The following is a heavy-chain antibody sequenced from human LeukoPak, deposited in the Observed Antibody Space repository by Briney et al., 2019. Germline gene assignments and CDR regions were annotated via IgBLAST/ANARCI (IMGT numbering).Heavy chain of an antibody. V-gene: IGHV3-7*01. D-gene: IGHD3-3*01. Sequence: GGSLRLSCAASGFMFNTYWMTWVRQAPGKGLEWVANIKQDGSEKNYVDSVKGRFTISRDNAKNSLYLQMNSLRVEDTAVYYCSSGRFFGIWGQGTMVTVSS. CDR2: IKQDGSEK. CDR1: GFMFNTYW. CDR3: SSGRFFGI. J-gene: IGHJ3*02.